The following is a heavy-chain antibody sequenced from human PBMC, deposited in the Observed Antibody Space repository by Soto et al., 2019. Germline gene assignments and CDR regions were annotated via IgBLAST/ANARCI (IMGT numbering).Heavy chain of an antibody. CDR3: ARDRPPYCSSTSCYKSAGYYYYYMDV. Sequence: ASVKVSCKAYGYTFTSYYMHWVRQAPGQGLEWMGIINPSGGSTSYAQKFQGRVTMTRDASTSTVYMELSSLRSEDTAVYYCARDRPPYCSSTSCYKSAGYYYYYMDVWGKGTTVTVSS. D-gene: IGHD2-2*02. CDR2: INPSGGST. CDR1: GYTFTSYY. J-gene: IGHJ6*03. V-gene: IGHV1-46*03.